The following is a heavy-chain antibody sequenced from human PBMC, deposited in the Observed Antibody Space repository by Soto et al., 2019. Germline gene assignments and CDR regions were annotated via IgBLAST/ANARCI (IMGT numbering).Heavy chain of an antibody. CDR1: GFTFDDFG. Sequence: EVQLVESGGGVVRPGGSLRLSCAASGFTFDDFGMSWVRKAPGKGLEWVAGINWNGATIGYADSVKGRFTISRDNAKNSLYLQMSSLRAEDTGLYYCARSNYYDDYWSPYDYWGQGTLVTVPS. V-gene: IGHV3-20*04. J-gene: IGHJ4*02. D-gene: IGHD3-3*01. CDR2: INWNGATI. CDR3: ARSNYYDDYWSPYDY.